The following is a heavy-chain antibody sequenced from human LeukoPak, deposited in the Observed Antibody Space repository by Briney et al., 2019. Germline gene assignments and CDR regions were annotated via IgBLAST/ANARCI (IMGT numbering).Heavy chain of an antibody. Sequence: GGSLRLSCAASGFTFSSYAMSWVRQAPGKGLEWVSGISSSGGSTYYADSVKGRFTLSRDNSKHTLFLQMSSLRAEDTAVYYSAKGSPLDLGAGESYYYGMGVWGQGTTVTVSS. J-gene: IGHJ6*02. CDR2: ISSSGGST. V-gene: IGHV3-23*01. CDR3: AKGSPLDLGAGESYYYGMGV. CDR1: GFTFSSYA. D-gene: IGHD3-10*01.